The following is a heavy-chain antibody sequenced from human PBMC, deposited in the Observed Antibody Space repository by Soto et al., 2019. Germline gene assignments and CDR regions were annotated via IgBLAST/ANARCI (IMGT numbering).Heavy chain of an antibody. D-gene: IGHD2-8*02. CDR2: INHSGST. J-gene: IGHJ4*02. V-gene: IGHV4-34*01. CDR3: ARDKITGLFDY. Sequence: PSETLSRTCAVYGGSFSGYYWILIRQPPGTGLEWIGEINHSGSTNYNPSLKSRVTISVDTSKNQFSLKLISVTAADTAVYYCARDKITGLFDYWGQGTLVTVS. CDR1: GGSFSGYY.